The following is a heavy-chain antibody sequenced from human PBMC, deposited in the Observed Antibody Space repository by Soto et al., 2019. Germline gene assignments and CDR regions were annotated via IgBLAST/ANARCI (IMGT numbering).Heavy chain of an antibody. CDR1: GFTFTNYA. J-gene: IGHJ1*01. V-gene: IGHV3-23*01. CDR2: ISGIGTDT. Sequence: GGSLRLSCGASGFTFTNYALSWVRQAPGKGLEWVSSISGIGTDTKFADSVKGRSTISRDNSKNIVYLQVNSLRGEDTAVYYCAKNCGGNCYSTSRIVFQHWGQGTQVTVSS. CDR3: AKNCGGNCYSTSRIVFQH. D-gene: IGHD2-21*01.